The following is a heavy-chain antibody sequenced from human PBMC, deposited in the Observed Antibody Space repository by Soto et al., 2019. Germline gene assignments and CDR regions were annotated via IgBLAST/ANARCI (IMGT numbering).Heavy chain of an antibody. CDR1: GFTLSDHY. CDR3: ARDGLDYYGLDV. J-gene: IGHJ6*02. CDR2: SRDKAQGYST. Sequence: EVQLVESGGGLVQPGGSLRLSCAGSGFTLSDHYIDWVRQAPGKGLEWVGRSRDKAQGYSTEYAASVKGRFTTSRDNIKNSLFLQMTSLRDEDTAVYYCARDGLDYYGLDVWGQGTTVTVSS. V-gene: IGHV3-72*01.